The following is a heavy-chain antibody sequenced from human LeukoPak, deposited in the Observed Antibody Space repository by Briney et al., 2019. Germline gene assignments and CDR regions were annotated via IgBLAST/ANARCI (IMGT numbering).Heavy chain of an antibody. CDR3: ARIRTDSSGQTYYFDY. CDR1: GFSLSTSGMC. V-gene: IGHV2-70*01. Sequence: ESGPTLVNPTQTLTLTCTFSGFSLSTSGMCVSWIRQPPGKALEWLALIDWDDDKYYSTSLKTRLTISKDTSKNQVVLTMTNVDPVDTATYYCARIRTDSSGQTYYFDYWGQGTLVTVSS. J-gene: IGHJ4*02. D-gene: IGHD3-22*01. CDR2: IDWDDDK.